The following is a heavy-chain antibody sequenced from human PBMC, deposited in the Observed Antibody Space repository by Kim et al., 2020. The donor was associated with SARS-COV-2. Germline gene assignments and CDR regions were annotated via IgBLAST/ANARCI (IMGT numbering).Heavy chain of an antibody. V-gene: IGHV3-21*01. D-gene: IGHD4-4*01. CDR3: ATSINSNSPPYNFDY. Sequence: ASVKGRFTSARDNAKNSLYLQMNSLGAEDTAVYYCATSINSNSPPYNFDYWGQGTLVTVSS. J-gene: IGHJ4*02.